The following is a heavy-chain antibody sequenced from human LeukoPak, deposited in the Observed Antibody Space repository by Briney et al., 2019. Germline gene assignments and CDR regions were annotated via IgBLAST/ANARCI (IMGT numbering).Heavy chain of an antibody. Sequence: SETLSLTCTVSGGSINSNNYWAWIRQPPGKGLEYVGNIHYSGSRYYNLSLNSRVTISLDTSKNLFSLNLTSVTAADTAVYYCASQWFGELLGGDAFDIWGQGTMVTVSS. D-gene: IGHD3-10*01. J-gene: IGHJ3*02. CDR3: ASQWFGELLGGDAFDI. V-gene: IGHV4-39*02. CDR2: IHYSGSR. CDR1: GGSINSNNY.